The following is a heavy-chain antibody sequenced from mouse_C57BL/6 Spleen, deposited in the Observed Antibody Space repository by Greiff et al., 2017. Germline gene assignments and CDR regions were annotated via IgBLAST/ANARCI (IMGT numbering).Heavy chain of an antibody. CDR2: IYPRSGNT. CDR1: GYTFTSYG. Sequence: QVQLKESGAELARPGASVKLSCKASGYTFTSYGISWVKQRTGQGLEWIGEIYPRSGNTYYNEKFKGKATLTADKSSSTAYMELRSLTSEDSAVYFCARSITTSYYAMDYWGQGTSVTVSS. J-gene: IGHJ4*01. D-gene: IGHD1-1*01. V-gene: IGHV1-81*01. CDR3: ARSITTSYYAMDY.